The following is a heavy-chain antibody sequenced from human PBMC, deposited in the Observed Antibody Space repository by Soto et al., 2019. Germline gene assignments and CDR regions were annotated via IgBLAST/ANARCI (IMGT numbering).Heavy chain of an antibody. J-gene: IGHJ5*02. CDR1: GGSFSGYY. CDR3: ARDVFCTSTTCLVCIWLEA. D-gene: IGHD2-2*01. Sequence: KPSEILSRTGVAYGGSFSGYYWSWIRQSPGKGLEWIGGINHRGSTNYNPSLESRVTISVDTSKNQFSLKLPSVTAADTAMYYCARDVFCTSTTCLVCIWLEAWREAALV. CDR2: INHRGST. V-gene: IGHV4-34*01.